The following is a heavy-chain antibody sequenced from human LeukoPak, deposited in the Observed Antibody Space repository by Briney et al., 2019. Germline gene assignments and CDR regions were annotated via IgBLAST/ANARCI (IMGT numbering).Heavy chain of an antibody. CDR1: GFTFSSYA. D-gene: IGHD2-2*02. CDR3: AKPLGDRRYCSSTSCYTGLDY. V-gene: IGHV3-23*01. CDR2: ISGSGGST. Sequence: GGSLRLSCAASGFTFSSYALSWVRQAPGKGLEGVSAISGSGGSTSYADHVKVRFTVSRANAKDTLYLQMNSLRAEDTAVYYCAKPLGDRRYCSSTSCYTGLDYWGQGTLVTVSS. J-gene: IGHJ4*02.